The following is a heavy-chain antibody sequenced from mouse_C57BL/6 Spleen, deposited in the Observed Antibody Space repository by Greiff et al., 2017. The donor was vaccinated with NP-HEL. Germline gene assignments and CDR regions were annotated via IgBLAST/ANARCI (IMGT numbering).Heavy chain of an antibody. CDR2: ISSGSSTI. CDR1: GFTFSDYG. D-gene: IGHD4-1*01. V-gene: IGHV5-17*01. J-gene: IGHJ4*01. Sequence: EVQLVESGGGLVKPGGSLKLSCAASGFTFSDYGMHWVRQAPAKGLEWVAYISSGSSTIYYADTVKGRFTISRDNAKNTLFLQMTSLRSEDTAMYYWARKNLNWGGMDYWGQGTSVTVAS. CDR3: ARKNLNWGGMDY.